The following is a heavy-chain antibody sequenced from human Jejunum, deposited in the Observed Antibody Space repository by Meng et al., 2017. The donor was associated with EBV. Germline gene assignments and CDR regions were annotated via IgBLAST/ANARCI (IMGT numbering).Heavy chain of an antibody. CDR3: AKDRNYYVDY. Sequence: QVVGSGVGLIQPGVSLRLSCAASGFTFSGFWMYWVRQVPGKGLVWISRINGDGSRTTYADSVKDRFTISRDNAKNTLYLQMNSLRAEDTAVYYCAKDRNYYVDYWGQGTLVTVSS. CDR2: INGDGSRT. CDR1: GFTFSGFW. V-gene: IGHV3-74*01. J-gene: IGHJ4*02.